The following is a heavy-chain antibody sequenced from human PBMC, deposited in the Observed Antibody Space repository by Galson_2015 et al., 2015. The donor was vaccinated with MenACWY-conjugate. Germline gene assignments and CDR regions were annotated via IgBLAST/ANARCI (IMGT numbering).Heavy chain of an antibody. CDR2: ISGGGGNT. D-gene: IGHD1-1*01. V-gene: IGHV3-23*01. Sequence: SLRLSCAASGFTFSSYAMRWVRQAPGMGLEWVSGISGGGGNTDYADSVKGRFTISRDNSKNTLYLQMNSLRAEDTAVYYCANDLEAPGDYFDYWGQGTLVTVSS. CDR1: GFTFSSYA. J-gene: IGHJ4*02. CDR3: ANDLEAPGDYFDY.